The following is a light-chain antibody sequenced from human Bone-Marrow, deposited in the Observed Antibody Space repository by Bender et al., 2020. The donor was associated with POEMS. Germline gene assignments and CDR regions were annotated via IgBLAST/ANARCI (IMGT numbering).Light chain of an antibody. J-gene: IGLJ1*01. CDR1: SSDVGGYDY. Sequence: QSALTQPASVSGSPGQSITFSCTGTSSDVGGYDYVSWFQQHPGKAPELMIYEVNKRPSGVSNRFSGSKSGNTASLTISGLQAEDEADFYCCSYADSSTLVLGTGTKVTVL. CDR3: CSYADSSTLV. V-gene: IGLV2-23*02. CDR2: EVN.